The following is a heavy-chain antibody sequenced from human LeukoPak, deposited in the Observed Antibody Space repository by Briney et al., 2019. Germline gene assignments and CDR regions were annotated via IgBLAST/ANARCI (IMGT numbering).Heavy chain of an antibody. CDR2: ISAYNGNT. CDR1: GYTFTIYG. V-gene: IGHV1-18*01. Sequence: ASVKDSCRASGYTFTIYGISWVRPAPGQGLEWMGWISAYNGNTKYAQKLRGRVTVTTDTSKSAAYMELRSVRSDDTAVYYCARDLGGYCSSTSCSGDAFDIWGQGTMVTVSS. CDR3: ARDLGGYCSSTSCSGDAFDI. D-gene: IGHD2-2*01. J-gene: IGHJ3*02.